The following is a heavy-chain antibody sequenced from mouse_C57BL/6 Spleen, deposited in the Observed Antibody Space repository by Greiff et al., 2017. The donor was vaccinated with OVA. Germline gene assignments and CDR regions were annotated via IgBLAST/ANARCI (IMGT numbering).Heavy chain of an antibody. J-gene: IGHJ3*01. CDR3: AREGAYYSNYVAY. D-gene: IGHD2-5*01. CDR1: GYSITSGYY. V-gene: IGHV3-6*01. CDR2: ISYDGSN. Sequence: EVQLQESGPGLVKPSQSLSLTCSVTGYSITSGYYWNWIRQFPGNKLEWMGYISYDGSNNYKPSLKNRISITRDSSKNQFFLKLNSVTTEDTATYYCAREGAYYSNYVAYWGQGTLVTVSA.